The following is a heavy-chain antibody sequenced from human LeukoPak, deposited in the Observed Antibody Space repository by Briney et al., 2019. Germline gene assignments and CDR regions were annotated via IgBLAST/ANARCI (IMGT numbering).Heavy chain of an antibody. CDR3: ARENSGGYYYGMDV. CDR1: GFTVSSNY. Sequence: GGSLRLSCAASGFTVSSNYMSWVRQAPGKGLEWVSVIYSGGSTYYADSVKGRFTISRDNSKNTLYLQMNSLRAEDTAVYYCARENSGGYYYGMDVWGQGTTVTVSS. CDR2: IYSGGST. V-gene: IGHV3-53*01. D-gene: IGHD4-23*01. J-gene: IGHJ6*02.